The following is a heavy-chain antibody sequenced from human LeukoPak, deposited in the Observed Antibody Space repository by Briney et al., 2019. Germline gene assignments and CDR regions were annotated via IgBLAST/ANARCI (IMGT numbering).Heavy chain of an antibody. CDR2: ISGSGGST. CDR1: RCTFSGYG. D-gene: IGHD2-15*01. Sequence: GGSLRLCCAASRCTFSGYGMTWVRQAPGKGLKWVSAISGSGGSTYYADSVKGRITISRDNSKNTLYLQMNSLRAEDTAVYYCSKGVGYCSGGSCQQFDYWGQGTLVTVSS. J-gene: IGHJ4*02. CDR3: SKGVGYCSGGSCQQFDY. V-gene: IGHV3-23*01.